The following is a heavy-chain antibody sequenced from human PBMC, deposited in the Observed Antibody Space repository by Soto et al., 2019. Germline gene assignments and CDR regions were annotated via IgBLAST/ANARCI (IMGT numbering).Heavy chain of an antibody. J-gene: IGHJ4*02. CDR2: IWYDGSNK. V-gene: IGHV3-33*01. CDR1: GFTFSSYG. CDR3: ARDRRALAARRGLKY. D-gene: IGHD6-6*01. Sequence: GGSLRLSCAASGFTFSSYGMRWVRQAPGKGLEWVAVIWYDGSNKYYADSVKGRFTISRDNSKNTLYLQMNSLRAEDTAVYYCARDRRALAARRGLKYWGQGTLVTVS.